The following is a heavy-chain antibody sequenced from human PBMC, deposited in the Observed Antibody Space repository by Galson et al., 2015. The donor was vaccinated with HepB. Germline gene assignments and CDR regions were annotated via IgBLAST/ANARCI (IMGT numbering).Heavy chain of an antibody. V-gene: IGHV3-7*01. CDR3: ARDYDFWSGYPSGAFDI. CDR1: GFTFSSYR. Sequence: SLRLSCAASGFTFSSYRMSWVRQAPGKGLEWVTNIKQDGSEKYYVDSVKGRFTISRDNAKNSLYLQMNSLRAEDTAVYYCARDYDFWSGYPSGAFDIWGQGTMVTVSS. CDR2: IKQDGSEK. D-gene: IGHD3-3*01. J-gene: IGHJ3*02.